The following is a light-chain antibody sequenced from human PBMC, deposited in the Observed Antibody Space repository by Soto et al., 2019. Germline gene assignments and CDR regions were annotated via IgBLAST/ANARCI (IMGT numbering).Light chain of an antibody. CDR1: QSVSSSY. J-gene: IGKJ3*01. V-gene: IGKV3-20*01. CDR2: GAS. CDR3: QHYGSSPFT. Sequence: EIVLTQSPGTLSFSPGERATLSCRASQSVSSSYLAWYQQKPGQAPRLLVYGASSRATGIPDRFSGSGSGTDLTLTISRVEPEDFAVYYCQHYGSSPFTFGPGTRVDIK.